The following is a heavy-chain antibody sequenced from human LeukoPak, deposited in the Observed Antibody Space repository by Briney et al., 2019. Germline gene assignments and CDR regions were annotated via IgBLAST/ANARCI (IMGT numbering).Heavy chain of an antibody. CDR2: IYYSGST. D-gene: IGHD2-2*01. CDR1: GGSISSSSYY. CDR3: ARDGPYYAKRN. J-gene: IGHJ4*02. Sequence: SETLSLTCTVPGGSISSSSYYWGWIRQPPGKGLEWIGSIYYSGSTYYNPSLKGRVTISVDTSKNQFSLKLSSVTAADTAVYYCARDGPYYAKRNWGQGTLVTVSS. V-gene: IGHV4-39*07.